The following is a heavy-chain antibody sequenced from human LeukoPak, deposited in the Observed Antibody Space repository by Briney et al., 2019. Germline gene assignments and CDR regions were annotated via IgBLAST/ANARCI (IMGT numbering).Heavy chain of an antibody. CDR1: GFTVSSSY. CDR2: ISSAGTT. D-gene: IGHD6-13*01. Sequence: GGSLRLSCAASGFTVSSSYMSWVRQAPGKGLEWVSIISSAGTTYYADSVKGRFTISRDNSKNTVYLQVNSLRDEDKAVYYCATDLLAANTYYFDYWGQGTMVTVSS. J-gene: IGHJ4*02. CDR3: ATDLLAANTYYFDY. V-gene: IGHV3-66*01.